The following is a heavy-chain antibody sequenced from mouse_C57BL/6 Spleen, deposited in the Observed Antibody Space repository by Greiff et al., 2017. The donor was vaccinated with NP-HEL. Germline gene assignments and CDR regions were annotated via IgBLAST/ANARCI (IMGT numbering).Heavy chain of an antibody. J-gene: IGHJ1*03. V-gene: IGHV3-1*01. CDR2: ISYSGST. D-gene: IGHD1-1*01. CDR1: GYSITSGYD. CDR3: AREGVLRGYFDV. Sequence: EVQLQESGPGMVKPSQSLSLTCTVTGYSITSGYDWHWIRHFPGNKLEWMGYISYSGSTNYNPSLKSRISITHDTSKNHFFLKLNSVTTEDTATYYCAREGVLRGYFDVWGTGTTVTVSS.